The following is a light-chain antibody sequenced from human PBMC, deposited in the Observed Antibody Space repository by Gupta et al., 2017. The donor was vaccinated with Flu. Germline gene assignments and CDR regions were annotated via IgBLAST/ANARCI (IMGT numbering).Light chain of an antibody. CDR3: ATWDGSLSGLV. CDR2: MNN. J-gene: IGLJ2*01. CDR1: SSNIGSNY. Sequence: VLSQTRPESVRPGQRVTISCAGSSSNIGSNYVYWYQQLPGTAPKLLIYMNNQRPSGIPDRFSGSKSGTSAALAINGLRAEDEADYYCATWDGSLSGLVFGGGTKLTVL. V-gene: IGLV1-47*01.